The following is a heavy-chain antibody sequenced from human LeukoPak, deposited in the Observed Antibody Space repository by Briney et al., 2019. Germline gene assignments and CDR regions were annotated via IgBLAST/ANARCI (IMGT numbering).Heavy chain of an antibody. Sequence: ASVKVSCKASGYTFTSYYMHWARQAPGQGLEWMGIINPSGGSTSYAQKFQGRVTMTRDTSTSTVYMELSSLRSEDTAVYYCAREPDSSGYFNWFDPWGQGTTVTVSS. V-gene: IGHV1-46*01. J-gene: IGHJ5*01. CDR2: INPSGGST. CDR3: AREPDSSGYFNWFDP. CDR1: GYTFTSYY. D-gene: IGHD3-22*01.